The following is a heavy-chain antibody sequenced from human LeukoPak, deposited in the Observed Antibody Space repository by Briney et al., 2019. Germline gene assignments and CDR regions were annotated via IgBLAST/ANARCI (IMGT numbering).Heavy chain of an antibody. Sequence: SQTLSLTCTVSGGSISSGGYYWSWIRQRPGKGLEWIGYIYKTGSTYYNPSLKSRVSMSVDTSKNQFSLQLGSVTAADTAVYYCARDVLRWGQGTLVTVSS. CDR2: IYKTGST. V-gene: IGHV4-31*03. CDR3: ARDVLR. CDR1: GGSISSGGYY. J-gene: IGHJ4*02.